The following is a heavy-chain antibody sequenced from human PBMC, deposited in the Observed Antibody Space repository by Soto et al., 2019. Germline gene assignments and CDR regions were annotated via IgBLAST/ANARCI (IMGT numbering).Heavy chain of an antibody. Sequence: PSETLSLTCAVHGGSFSGYYWSWIRQPPGKGLEWIGEINHSGSTNYNPSLKSRVTISVDTSKNQFSLKLSSVTAADTAVYYCARGGLIRHYYYNEMDAWGLGTALTISS. CDR3: ARGGLIRHYYYNEMDA. D-gene: IGHD3-16*02. V-gene: IGHV4-34*01. CDR1: GGSFSGYY. CDR2: INHSGST. J-gene: IGHJ6*02.